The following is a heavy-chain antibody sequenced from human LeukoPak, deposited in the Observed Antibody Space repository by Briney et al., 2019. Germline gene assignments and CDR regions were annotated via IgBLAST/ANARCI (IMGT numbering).Heavy chain of an antibody. Sequence: SETLSLTCAVSGGSISSSNWWSWVRQPPGKGLEWIGEIYHSGSTNYNPSLKSRVTISVDKSKNQFSLKLSSVTAADTAVYYCARDLLLLWFGRAFDPWGQGTLVTVSS. CDR1: GGSISSSNW. J-gene: IGHJ5*02. D-gene: IGHD3-10*01. V-gene: IGHV4-4*02. CDR2: IYHSGST. CDR3: ARDLLLLWFGRAFDP.